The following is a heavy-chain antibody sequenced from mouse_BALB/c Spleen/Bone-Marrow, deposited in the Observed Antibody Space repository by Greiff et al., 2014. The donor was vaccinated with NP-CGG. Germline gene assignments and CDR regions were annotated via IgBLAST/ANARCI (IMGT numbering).Heavy chain of an antibody. Sequence: QVQLQQSGAELVRPGTSVKMSCKAAGYTFTNYWIGWVKQRPGHGLEWIGDIYPGGGYTNYNAKFKGKATVTADTSSNTAYMQLSSLTTEDSSGYYCAIHGEAMDYWGQGTSVTVSS. J-gene: IGHJ4*01. CDR1: GYTFTNYW. V-gene: IGHV1-63*02. CDR3: AIHGEAMDY. CDR2: IYPGGGYT.